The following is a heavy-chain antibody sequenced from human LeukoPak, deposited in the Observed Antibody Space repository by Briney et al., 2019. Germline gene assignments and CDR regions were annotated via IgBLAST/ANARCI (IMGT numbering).Heavy chain of an antibody. J-gene: IGHJ4*02. CDR3: AREACSDGVCYFEY. CDR2: ISAYNGDT. Sequence: ASVTVPCKASGYTFTNYGFSWVRQAPGEGLEWMGWISAYNGDTKYAQKFQGRVTITTDTSATTVYMELGSLRFDDAAVYYCAREACSDGVCYFEYWGQGTLVTVSS. D-gene: IGHD2-8*01. CDR1: GYTFTNYG. V-gene: IGHV1-18*01.